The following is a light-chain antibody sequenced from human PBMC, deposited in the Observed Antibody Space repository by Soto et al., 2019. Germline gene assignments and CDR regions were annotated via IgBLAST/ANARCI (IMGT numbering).Light chain of an antibody. CDR2: GVT. J-gene: IGKJ2*01. Sequence: ETVLTQSPGTLSLSPGDRATLSCRASQSVSSNYLAWYQQIPGQAPRLLMYGVTNRATGIPDRFSGSGSGTDFTLTISRLEPVDFAVYYCQQYGDSRYTFGQGTKLEIK. CDR3: QQYGDSRYT. V-gene: IGKV3-20*01. CDR1: QSVSSNY.